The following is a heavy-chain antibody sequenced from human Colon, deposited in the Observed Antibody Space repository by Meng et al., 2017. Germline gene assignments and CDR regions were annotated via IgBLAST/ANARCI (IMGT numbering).Heavy chain of an antibody. J-gene: IGHJ4*02. CDR3: ARYCASTNCYTGFDF. D-gene: IGHD2-2*02. Sequence: QVQLQESGPGLVKPSQTLSLTCTFPGGSISSGGYYWSWIRQHPGKGLEWIGYIYYSGNTYYNPSLKSRVTISVDTSKNQFSLKLSSVTAADTAVYYCARYCASTNCYTGFDFWGQGTLVTVSS. CDR2: IYYSGNT. V-gene: IGHV4-31*03. CDR1: GGSISSGGYY.